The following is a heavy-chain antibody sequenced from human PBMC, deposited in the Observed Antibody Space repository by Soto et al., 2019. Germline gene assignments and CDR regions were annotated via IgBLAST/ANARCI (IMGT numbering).Heavy chain of an antibody. D-gene: IGHD5-18*01. CDR1: GFTFSRYW. V-gene: IGHV3-7*01. J-gene: IGHJ3*02. CDR3: ARGDTPMITGMDSFDI. Sequence: GGSLRLSCAASGFTFSRYWMNWVRQAPGKGLEWVANIKQDGTEKNYVDSVEGRFTISRDNARNPLYLQMDSLRAEDTAVYFCARGDTPMITGMDSFDIWGQGTMVTVSS. CDR2: IKQDGTEK.